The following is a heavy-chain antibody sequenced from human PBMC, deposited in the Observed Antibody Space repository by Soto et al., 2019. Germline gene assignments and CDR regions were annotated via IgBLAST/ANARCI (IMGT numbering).Heavy chain of an antibody. V-gene: IGHV1-18*01. CDR3: ASFDIAAAYDAFDI. Sequence: RASVKVSCKASGYTFTSYGISWVRQAPGQGLEWMGWISAYNGNTNYAQKLQGRVTMTTDTSTSTAYMELRSLRSDDTAVYYCASFDIAAAYDAFDIWGQGTMVTVSS. CDR1: GYTFTSYG. D-gene: IGHD6-13*01. CDR2: ISAYNGNT. J-gene: IGHJ3*02.